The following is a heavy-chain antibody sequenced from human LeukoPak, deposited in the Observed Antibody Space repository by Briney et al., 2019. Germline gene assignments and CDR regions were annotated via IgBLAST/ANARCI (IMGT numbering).Heavy chain of an antibody. Sequence: GTSLRLSCVASGFSFSNHGMHWVRQAPGKGQEWVLGIARDGGAKFYADSVKGRFTLSRDNSKNMFFLQMNFLTVEDTAIYYCARDRDTVTTGWYFDLWGRGTLVTVSS. CDR2: IARDGGAK. CDR3: ARDRDTVTTGWYFDL. D-gene: IGHD4-17*01. J-gene: IGHJ2*01. V-gene: IGHV3-30*03. CDR1: GFSFSNHG.